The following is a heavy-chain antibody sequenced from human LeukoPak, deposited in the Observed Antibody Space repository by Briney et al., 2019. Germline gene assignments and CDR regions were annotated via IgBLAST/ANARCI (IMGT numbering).Heavy chain of an antibody. D-gene: IGHD3-10*01. CDR1: GFTFDDYA. CDR2: ISGDGGST. CDR3: AKGAIYYGLGSYWDY. Sequence: GRTLRLSCAASGFTFDDYAIHWVRQAPGKGLEWGSLISGDGGSTNYADSVKGRFTISRDNSKKSLYLKMNSLRTEDTALYYCAKGAIYYGLGSYWDYWGQGTLVTVSS. J-gene: IGHJ4*02. V-gene: IGHV3-43*02.